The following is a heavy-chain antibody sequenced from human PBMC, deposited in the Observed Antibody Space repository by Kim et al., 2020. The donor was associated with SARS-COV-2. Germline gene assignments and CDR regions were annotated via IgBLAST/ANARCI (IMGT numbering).Heavy chain of an antibody. J-gene: IGHJ5*01. CDR2: INADESRT. Sequence: GGSLRLSCAASGFAFSNYWMHWVRQGPGQGLEWVSFINADESRTTYADSVKGRFTISRDNVKSTVFLEMNSLRPEDTAVYYCARQKGSSNSFNSWGQGTLVTVPS. CDR3: ARQKGSSNSFNS. D-gene: IGHD4-4*01. V-gene: IGHV3-74*03. CDR1: GFAFSNYW.